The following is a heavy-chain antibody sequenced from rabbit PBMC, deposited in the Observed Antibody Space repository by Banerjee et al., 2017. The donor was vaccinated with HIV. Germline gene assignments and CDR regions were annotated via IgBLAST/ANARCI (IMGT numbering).Heavy chain of an antibody. V-gene: IGHV1S45*01. J-gene: IGHJ4*01. D-gene: IGHD7-1*01. CDR2: INTSSGNT. CDR3: ARADYTGYGGAYNL. Sequence: QEQLEESGGDLVKPEGSLTLTCTASGFSFSNKYVMCWVRQAPGKGLEWIACINTSSGNTVYASWAKGRFTISRTSSTTVALQMTSLTAADTATYFCARADYTGYGGAYNLWGPGTLVTVS. CDR1: GFSFSNKYV.